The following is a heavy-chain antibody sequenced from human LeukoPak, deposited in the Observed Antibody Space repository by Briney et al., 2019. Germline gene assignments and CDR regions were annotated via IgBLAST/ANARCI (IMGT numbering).Heavy chain of an antibody. CDR2: ISGSGGST. J-gene: IGHJ4*02. CDR1: GFTFSSYA. Sequence: GGSLRLSCAASGFTFSSYAMSWVRQAPGKGLEWVSAISGSGGSTYYADSVKGRFTISRDNSMNTLYLQMNSLRAEDTAVYYCAKGGYYYDSSGYDYWGQGTLVTVSS. V-gene: IGHV3-23*01. D-gene: IGHD3-22*01. CDR3: AKGGYYYDSSGYDY.